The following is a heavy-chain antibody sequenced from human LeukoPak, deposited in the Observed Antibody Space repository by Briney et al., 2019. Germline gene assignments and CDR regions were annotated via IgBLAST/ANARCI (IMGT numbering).Heavy chain of an antibody. J-gene: IGHJ4*02. CDR2: ISGSGGST. CDR1: GFTLSSYA. D-gene: IGHD3-10*01. CDR3: ARALVTMVRGVIIKGGGIDY. Sequence: PGGSLRLSCAASGFTLSSYAMSWVRQAPGKGLEWVSAISGSGGSTYYADSVKGRFTISRDNSKDTLYLQMNSLRAEDTAVYYCARALVTMVRGVIIKGGGIDYWGQGTLVTVSS. V-gene: IGHV3-23*01.